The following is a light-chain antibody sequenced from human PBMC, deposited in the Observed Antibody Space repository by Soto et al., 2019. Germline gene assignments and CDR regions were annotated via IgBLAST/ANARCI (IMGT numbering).Light chain of an antibody. CDR3: QSYDSSLSGNVV. J-gene: IGLJ2*01. V-gene: IGLV1-40*01. Sequence: QAVVTQPPSVSGAPGQRVTISCTGSSSTIGAGYDVHWYQLLPGTAPKLLVYGNNNRPSGVPDRFSGSKSGTSASLAITGLQAEDEADYYCQSYDSSLSGNVVFGGGTKVTVL. CDR1: SSTIGAGYD. CDR2: GNN.